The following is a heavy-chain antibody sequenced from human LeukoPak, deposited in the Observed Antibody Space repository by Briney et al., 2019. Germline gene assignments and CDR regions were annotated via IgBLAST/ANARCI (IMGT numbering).Heavy chain of an antibody. V-gene: IGHV4-59*01. Sequence: SETLSLTCTVSGGSISSYYWSWIRQPPGKGLEWIGYIYCSGSTNYNPSLKSRVTISVDTSKNQFSLKLSSVTAADTAVYYCARVVSSGWYPNWFDPWGQGTLVTVSS. J-gene: IGHJ5*02. D-gene: IGHD6-19*01. CDR2: IYCSGST. CDR3: ARVVSSGWYPNWFDP. CDR1: GGSISSYY.